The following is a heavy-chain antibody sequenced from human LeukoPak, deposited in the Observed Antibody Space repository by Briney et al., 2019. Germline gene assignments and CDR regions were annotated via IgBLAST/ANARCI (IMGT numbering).Heavy chain of an antibody. CDR3: VRTYSSNWRFDR. CDR1: GFSLTTSGRC. CDR2: IDWDDDK. J-gene: IGHJ5*02. Sequence: ESGPALVKPTQTLTPTCTFSGFSLTTSGRCVSWIRQPPRKALEWLARIDWDDDKYYSTSLKTRLTVSKDTSKNQVVLTMTNMDPVDTATYYWVRTYSSNWRFDRWGQGTLVTVSS. V-gene: IGHV2-70*11. D-gene: IGHD6-13*01.